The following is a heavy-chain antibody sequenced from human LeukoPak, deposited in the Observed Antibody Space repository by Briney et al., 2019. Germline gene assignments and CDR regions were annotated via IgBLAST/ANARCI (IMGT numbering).Heavy chain of an antibody. D-gene: IGHD6-19*01. CDR1: GGSIGSYY. Sequence: PSETLSLTCTVSGGSIGSYYWSWIRQPAGKGLEWIGRIYTSGSTNYNPSLKSRVTMSVDTSKNQFSLKLSSVTAADTAAYCCARAYSSGWYGGAEFDPWGQGTLVTVSS. J-gene: IGHJ5*02. CDR2: IYTSGST. CDR3: ARAYSSGWYGGAEFDP. V-gene: IGHV4-4*07.